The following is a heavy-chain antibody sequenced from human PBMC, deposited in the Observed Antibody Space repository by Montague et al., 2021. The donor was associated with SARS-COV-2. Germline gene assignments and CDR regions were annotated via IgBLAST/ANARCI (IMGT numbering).Heavy chain of an antibody. V-gene: IGHV4-4*07. CDR1: GDSITNHY. CDR2: MHFTGKT. Sequence: SETLSLTCSVSGDSITNHYWSWIRQPAGKGLEWIGRMHFTGKTNFSPFFSSRLTMSADTSKNQFSLKLTSVTAADTAIYFCARDSVDFGAGRQGTIDFWGQGTLVTVSS. D-gene: IGHD3-10*01. CDR3: ARDSVDFGAGRQGTIDF. J-gene: IGHJ4*02.